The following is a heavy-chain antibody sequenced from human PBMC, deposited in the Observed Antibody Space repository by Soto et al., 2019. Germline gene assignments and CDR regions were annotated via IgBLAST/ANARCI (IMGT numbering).Heavy chain of an antibody. CDR2: IDPEDGKT. D-gene: IGHD6-13*01. Sequence: VQVVQSGDEAKKPGASVKVSCRVSGFTFGDLSMHWVRQTPGKGLEWIGGIDPEDGKTIYAPRFQGRVTLSEDSSSDTAYLEVNKLMSNDTACYYCTTGASAGRRDFWGQGTLVTVSS. CDR1: GFTFGDLS. J-gene: IGHJ4*02. CDR3: TTGASAGRRDF. V-gene: IGHV1-24*01.